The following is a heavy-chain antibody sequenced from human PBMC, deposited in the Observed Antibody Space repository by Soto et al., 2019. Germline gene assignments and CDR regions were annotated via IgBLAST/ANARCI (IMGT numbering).Heavy chain of an antibody. D-gene: IGHD3-22*01. CDR2: IYYSGT. Sequence: SETLSLTCSVSGGSISSYYWSWIRQPPGKGLEWIAYIYYSGTSYNPSLKSRVSISLDTSKNQFSLKLSSVTAADTAVYYCAGTYDGSGPNSGGYAFDIWGQGTMVTVSS. CDR3: AGTYDGSGPNSGGYAFDI. V-gene: IGHV4-59*01. J-gene: IGHJ3*02. CDR1: GGSISSYY.